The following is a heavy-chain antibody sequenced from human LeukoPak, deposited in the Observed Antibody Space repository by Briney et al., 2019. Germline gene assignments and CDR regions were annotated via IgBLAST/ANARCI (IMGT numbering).Heavy chain of an antibody. Sequence: ETLSLTCTVSGGSISSYYRSWIRQPPGKGLEWIGYIYYSGSTNYNPSLKSRVTISVDTSKNQFSLKLSSVTAADTAVYYCAGKGTIAFDPWGQGTLVTVSS. J-gene: IGHJ5*02. CDR3: AGKGTIAFDP. CDR2: IYYSGST. V-gene: IGHV4-59*08. D-gene: IGHD3-9*01. CDR1: GGSISSYY.